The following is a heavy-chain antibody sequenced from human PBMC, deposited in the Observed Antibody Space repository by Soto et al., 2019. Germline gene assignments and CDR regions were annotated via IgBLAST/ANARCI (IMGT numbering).Heavy chain of an antibody. Sequence: QVQLVQSGAEVQKPGASVKVSCKASGYTFANYYINWVRQAPGQGLEWRGVINPSGGSARYTQKFQGRVTMTRETSTSTVYMELSSLRSEDTAMYSCARDARLEDCYTTSCYSEAWFDPWGQGTLVTVSS. CDR2: INPSGGSA. CDR1: GYTFANYY. J-gene: IGHJ5*02. D-gene: IGHD2-2*01. V-gene: IGHV1-46*03. CDR3: ARDARLEDCYTTSCYSEAWFDP.